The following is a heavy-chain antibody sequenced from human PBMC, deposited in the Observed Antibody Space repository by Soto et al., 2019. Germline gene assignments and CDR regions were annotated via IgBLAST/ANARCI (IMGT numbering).Heavy chain of an antibody. V-gene: IGHV3-33*01. CDR3: ARWRSSTYNYYGMDV. Sequence: GSLRLSCAASGFTFSSYGMHWVRQAPGKGLEWVAVIWYDGSNKYYADSVKGRFTISRDNSKNTLYLQMNSLRAEDTAVYYCARWRSSTYNYYGMDVWGQGTTVTVSS. J-gene: IGHJ6*02. CDR1: GFTFSSYG. D-gene: IGHD1-26*01. CDR2: IWYDGSNK.